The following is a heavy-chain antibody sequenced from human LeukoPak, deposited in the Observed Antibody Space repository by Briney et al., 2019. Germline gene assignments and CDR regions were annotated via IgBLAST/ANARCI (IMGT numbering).Heavy chain of an antibody. CDR2: IYYSGST. V-gene: IGHV4-59*01. Sequence: SETLSLTCTASGGSISSYYWSWIRQPPGKGLEWIGYIYYSGSTNYNPSLKSRVTISVDTSKNQFSLKLSSVTAADTAVYYCAREGYSSREIDYWGQGTLVTVSS. J-gene: IGHJ4*02. D-gene: IGHD6-13*01. CDR3: AREGYSSREIDY. CDR1: GGSISSYY.